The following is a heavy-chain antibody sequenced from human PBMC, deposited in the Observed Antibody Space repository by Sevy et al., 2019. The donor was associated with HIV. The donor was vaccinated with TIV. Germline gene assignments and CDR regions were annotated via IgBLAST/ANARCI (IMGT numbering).Heavy chain of an antibody. J-gene: IGHJ4*02. V-gene: IGHV3-23*01. CDR2: ISGSGGST. CDR3: AKDEVDTAMVNSDYFDY. D-gene: IGHD5-18*01. Sequence: GGSLRLSCAASGFTFSSYAMSWVRQAPGKGLEWVPAISGSGGSTYYADSVKGRFTISRDNSKNTLYLQMNSLRAEDTAVYYCAKDEVDTAMVNSDYFDYWGQGTLVTVSS. CDR1: GFTFSSYA.